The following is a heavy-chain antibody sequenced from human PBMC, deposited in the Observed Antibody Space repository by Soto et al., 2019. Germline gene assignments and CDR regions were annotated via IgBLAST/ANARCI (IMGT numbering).Heavy chain of an antibody. CDR1: GGSISSSNW. CDR2: IYHSGST. D-gene: IGHD3-10*01. J-gene: IGHJ4*02. V-gene: IGHV4-4*02. CDR3: ARVSGDATEGGSWSVWSGFDY. Sequence: QVQLQESGPGLVKPSGTLSLTCAVSGGSISSSNWWSWVRQPPGKGLEWIGEIYHSGSTNYNPSLKRRFTVSEKQSKTQSSLKLSSVTAADTAVYYCARVSGDATEGGSWSVWSGFDYWGQGTLVTVSS.